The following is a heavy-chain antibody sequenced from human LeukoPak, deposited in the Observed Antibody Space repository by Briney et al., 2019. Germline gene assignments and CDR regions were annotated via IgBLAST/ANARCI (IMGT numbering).Heavy chain of an antibody. D-gene: IGHD3-3*01. CDR1: GFTLSSYS. J-gene: IGHJ4*02. V-gene: IGHV3-21*01. Sequence: PGGSLRLSCAASGFTLSSYSMNWVRQAPGEGLEWVSSISSSSSYIYYADSVKGRFTISRDNAKNSLYLQMNSLRAEDTAVYYCARESGYDFWSGYPLDYWGQGTLVTVSS. CDR3: ARESGYDFWSGYPLDY. CDR2: ISSSSSYI.